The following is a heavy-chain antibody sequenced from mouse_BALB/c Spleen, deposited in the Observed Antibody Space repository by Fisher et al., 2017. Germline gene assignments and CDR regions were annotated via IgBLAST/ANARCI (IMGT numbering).Heavy chain of an antibody. V-gene: IGHV5-9-4*01. D-gene: IGHD2-14*01. CDR3: ARVGRYDGAMDY. Sequence: RFTISRDNAKNTLYLEMSSLRSEDTAMYYCARVGRYDGAMDYWGQGTSVTVS. J-gene: IGHJ4*01.